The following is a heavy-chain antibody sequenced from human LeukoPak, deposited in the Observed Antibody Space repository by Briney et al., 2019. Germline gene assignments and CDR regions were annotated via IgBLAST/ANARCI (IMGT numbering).Heavy chain of an antibody. CDR3: AKDPYYYDSSGYWYYFDY. Sequence: GGSLRLSCAASGFTVSSNYMSWVRQAPGKGLEWVSVIYSGGSTYYADSVKGRFTISRDNSKNMLYLQMNSLRAEDTAVYYCAKDPYYYDSSGYWYYFDYWGQGTLVTVSS. V-gene: IGHV3-66*01. CDR1: GFTVSSNY. CDR2: IYSGGST. D-gene: IGHD3-22*01. J-gene: IGHJ4*02.